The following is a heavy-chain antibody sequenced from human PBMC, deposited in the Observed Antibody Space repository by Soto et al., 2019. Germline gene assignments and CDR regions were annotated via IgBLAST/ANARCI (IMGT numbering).Heavy chain of an antibody. Sequence: QITLKESGPTLVKPTQTLTLTCTFSGFSLSTSGVGVGWIRQPPGKALEWLALIYWDDDKRDSPFLKSRLTIXKXTXXNQVVLTITNMDPVDTATYYCAHRPYSRSSYYFDYWGQGTLVTVSS. D-gene: IGHD6-6*01. CDR1: GFSLSTSGVG. CDR3: AHRPYSRSSYYFDY. V-gene: IGHV2-5*02. J-gene: IGHJ4*02. CDR2: IYWDDDK.